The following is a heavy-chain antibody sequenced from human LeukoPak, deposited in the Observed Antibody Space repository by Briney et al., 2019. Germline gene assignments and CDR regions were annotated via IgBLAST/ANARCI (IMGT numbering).Heavy chain of an antibody. CDR3: SRNDASSGYYPSNFQH. CDR2: IIPIFGTA. V-gene: IGHV1-69*05. J-gene: IGHJ1*01. CDR1: GGTFSSYA. Sequence: SVKVSCKASGGTFSSYAISWVRQAPGQGLEWMGRIIPIFGTANYAQKFQGRGTITTDEYTSTAYMEVSSLRFDGRSVEYCSRNDASSGYYPSNFQHWGQGTLVTVSS. D-gene: IGHD3-22*01.